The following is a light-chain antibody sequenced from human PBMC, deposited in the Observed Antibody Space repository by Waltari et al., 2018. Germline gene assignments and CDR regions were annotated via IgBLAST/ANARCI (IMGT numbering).Light chain of an antibody. CDR2: RNN. CDR3: AAWDDSLSGWV. J-gene: IGLJ3*02. CDR1: SSNIGSNY. Sequence: QSVLTQPPSASGTPGQRVTISCSGISSNIGSNYVYWYPQLPEPPPKLPIYRNNQRPSGVPDRFSGSKSGTSASLAISGLRSEDEADYYCAAWDDSLSGWVFGGGTKLTVL. V-gene: IGLV1-47*01.